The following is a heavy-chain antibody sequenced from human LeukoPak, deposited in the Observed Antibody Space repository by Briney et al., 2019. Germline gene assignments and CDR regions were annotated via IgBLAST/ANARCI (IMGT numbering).Heavy chain of an antibody. V-gene: IGHV1-3*03. Sequence: GASVKVSCTASGYTFTGYYMHWVRQAPGQRLEWMGWINAGNGNTKYSQEFQGRVTITRDTSASTAYMELSSLRSEDMAVYYCARAKGDLDAFDIWGQGTMVTVSS. CDR2: INAGNGNT. J-gene: IGHJ3*02. CDR3: ARAKGDLDAFDI. CDR1: GYTFTGYY. D-gene: IGHD2-21*02.